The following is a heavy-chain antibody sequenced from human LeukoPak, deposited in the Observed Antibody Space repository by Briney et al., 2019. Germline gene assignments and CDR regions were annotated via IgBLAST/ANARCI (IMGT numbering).Heavy chain of an antibody. CDR3: ARDGSGSFSFDY. Sequence: GGSLTLSCAASGFTFSSYAMHWVRQAPGKGLEYVSAISSNGGSTYYPNSVKGRFTISRDNSKNTLYLQMGSLRAEDMAVYYCARDGSGSFSFDYWGQGTLVTVSS. CDR1: GFTFSSYA. D-gene: IGHD3-10*01. V-gene: IGHV3-64*01. J-gene: IGHJ4*02. CDR2: ISSNGGST.